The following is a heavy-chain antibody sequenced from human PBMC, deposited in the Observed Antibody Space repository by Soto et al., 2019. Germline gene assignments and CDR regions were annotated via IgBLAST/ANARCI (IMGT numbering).Heavy chain of an antibody. V-gene: IGHV4-34*01. CDR1: GGSFSGYY. CDR3: ARSLYYDFCSGYPAHYGMDV. J-gene: IGHJ6*02. Sequence: ETLSLTCAVYGGSFSGYYWSWIRQPPGKGLEWIGEINHSGSTNYNPSLKSRVTISVDTSKNQFSLKLSSVTAADTAVYYCARSLYYDFCSGYPAHYGMDVWGQGTTVTVSS. CDR2: INHSGST. D-gene: IGHD3-3*01.